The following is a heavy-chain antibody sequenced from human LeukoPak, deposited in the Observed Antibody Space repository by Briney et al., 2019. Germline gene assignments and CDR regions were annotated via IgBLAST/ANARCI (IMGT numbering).Heavy chain of an antibody. Sequence: SETLSLTCTVSGGSMSNYYWSWIRQPAGKGLEWIGRIYTSGSTNYNPSPKSRVTMSIDTSKNQFSLKLSSVTAADTAVYFCARDESEFDYWGQGTLVTVSS. J-gene: IGHJ4*02. CDR3: ARDESEFDY. V-gene: IGHV4-4*07. CDR1: GGSMSNYY. CDR2: IYTSGST.